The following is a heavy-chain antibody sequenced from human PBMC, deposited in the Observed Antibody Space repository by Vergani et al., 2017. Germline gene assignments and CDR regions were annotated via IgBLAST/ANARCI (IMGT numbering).Heavy chain of an antibody. D-gene: IGHD2-2*02. CDR1: GGSISSYY. V-gene: IGHV4-59*13. CDR2: IYYSGST. J-gene: IGHJ4*02. Sequence: QVQLQESGPGLVKPSETLSLTCTVSGGSISSYYWRWIRQPPGKGLEWIGYIYYSGSTNYNPSLKSRVTISVDTSKNQFSLKLSPVTAADTAVYYCARVPVYPPGYFDYWGQGTLVTVSS. CDR3: ARVPVYPPGYFDY.